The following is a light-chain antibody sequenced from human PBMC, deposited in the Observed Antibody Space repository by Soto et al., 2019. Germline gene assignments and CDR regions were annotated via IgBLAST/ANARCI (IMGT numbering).Light chain of an antibody. CDR1: QSISSW. J-gene: IGKJ4*01. CDR3: QQYSGYPLT. CDR2: MAS. V-gene: IGKV1-5*03. Sequence: DIQMTQSPSTLSASVGDRVTITCRASQSISSWLAWYQQKPGKAPKLVIYMASSLEGGVPSTFSGSGSGTEFTLTIISLQPDDVATYYCQQYSGYPLTFGGGTKVEIK.